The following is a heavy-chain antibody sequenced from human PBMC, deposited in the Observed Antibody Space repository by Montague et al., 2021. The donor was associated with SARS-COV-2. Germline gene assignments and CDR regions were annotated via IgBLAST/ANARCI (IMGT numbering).Heavy chain of an antibody. CDR2: ISRYGDST. CDR1: GFTFSNHA. D-gene: IGHD3/OR15-3a*01. CDR3: AFSLGHGSWTPYFPFDN. J-gene: IGHJ4*02. Sequence: SLRLSCAASGFTFSNHAMTWVRQAPGKGLEWVSGISRYGDSTYYADSVKGRFTISRDNSKNMVSVEMNSLRADDTAVYYCAFSLGHGSWTPYFPFDNWGQGTLVTVSS. V-gene: IGHV3-23*01.